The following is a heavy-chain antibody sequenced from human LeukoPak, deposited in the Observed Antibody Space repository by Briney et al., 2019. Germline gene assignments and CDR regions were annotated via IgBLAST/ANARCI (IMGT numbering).Heavy chain of an antibody. CDR3: AREYPTAVTRPFDY. D-gene: IGHD4-17*01. V-gene: IGHV3-7*01. J-gene: IGHJ4*02. CDR1: GFTFSTYW. Sequence: AGGSLRLSCAASGFTFSTYWMSWVRQAPGKGLEWVANIKQDGSEKYYVDSVKGRFTISRDDAKNSLYLQMSSLRAEDTAVYYCAREYPTAVTRPFDYWGQGTLVTVSS. CDR2: IKQDGSEK.